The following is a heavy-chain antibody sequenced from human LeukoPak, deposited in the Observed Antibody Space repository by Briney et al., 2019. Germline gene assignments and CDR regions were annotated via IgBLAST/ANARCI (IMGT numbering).Heavy chain of an antibody. Sequence: GGSLRLSCAASGFTFSSYEMNWVRQAPGKGLDWVSYTSRSGTIYYAESVKDQFTISRDHAKNLLYPEMNGLRAEDTAVYYCAREYRPDYGRALDVWGLGTMVSVSS. CDR1: GFTFSSYE. D-gene: IGHD4-17*01. J-gene: IGHJ3*01. V-gene: IGHV3-48*03. CDR3: AREYRPDYGRALDV. CDR2: TSRSGTI.